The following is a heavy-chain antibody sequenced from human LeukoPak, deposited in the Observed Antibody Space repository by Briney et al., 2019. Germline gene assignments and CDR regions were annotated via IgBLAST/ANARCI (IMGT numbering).Heavy chain of an antibody. D-gene: IGHD3-22*01. J-gene: IGHJ3*02. CDR3: ASLTTAEAFDI. CDR1: GYSISSGYY. Sequence: SETLSLTCTVSGYSISSGYYWGWIRQPPGKGLEWIGSIYHSGSTYYNPSLKSRVTISVDTSKNQFSLKLSSVTAADTAVYYCASLTTAEAFDIWGQGTMVTVSS. V-gene: IGHV4-38-2*02. CDR2: IYHSGST.